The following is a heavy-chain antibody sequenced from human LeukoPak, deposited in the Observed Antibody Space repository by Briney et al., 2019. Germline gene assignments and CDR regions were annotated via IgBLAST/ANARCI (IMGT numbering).Heavy chain of an antibody. CDR3: AKGQSSGAASLRALDY. D-gene: IGHD3-10*01. V-gene: IGHV3-30*02. CDR2: IRYDGNNK. Sequence: PGGSLRLSCAASGFTFSAYGMHWVRQAPGKGLEWVGFIRYDGNNKYYADSVKGRFTLSRDTSKNTLFLQMNNLRPEDTAMYYCAKGQSSGAASLRALDYWGQGTLVTVSS. J-gene: IGHJ4*02. CDR1: GFTFSAYG.